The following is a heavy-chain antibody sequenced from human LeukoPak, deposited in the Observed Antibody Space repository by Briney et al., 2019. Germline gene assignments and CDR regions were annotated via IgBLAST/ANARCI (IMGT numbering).Heavy chain of an antibody. J-gene: IGHJ5*02. CDR3: ARESNINNWFDP. CDR2: IYDSGST. V-gene: IGHV4-30-2*06. D-gene: IGHD2/OR15-2a*01. Sequence: SQTLSLTCIVSGGSISGGGHPWSWIRQSPGKGLEWIGYIYDSGSTFYNPSLKSRVTMSIDRSNNQFSLKLSSVTAADTAVYYCARESNINNWFDPWGQGTLVTVSS. CDR1: GGSISGGGHP.